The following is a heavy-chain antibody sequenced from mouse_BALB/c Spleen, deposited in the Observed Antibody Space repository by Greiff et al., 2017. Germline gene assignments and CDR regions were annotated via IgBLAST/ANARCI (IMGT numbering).Heavy chain of an antibody. CDR1: GFTFSSYA. V-gene: IGHV5-6-5*01. D-gene: IGHD2-1*01. CDR2: ISSGGST. J-gene: IGHJ3*01. CDR3: AGGYGNYVTFAY. Sequence: EVQLKESGGGLVKPGGSLKLSCAASGFTFSSYAMSWVRQTPEKRLEWVASISSGGSTYYPDSVKGRFTISRDNARNILYLQMSSLRSEDTAMYYCAGGYGNYVTFAYWGQGTLVTVSA.